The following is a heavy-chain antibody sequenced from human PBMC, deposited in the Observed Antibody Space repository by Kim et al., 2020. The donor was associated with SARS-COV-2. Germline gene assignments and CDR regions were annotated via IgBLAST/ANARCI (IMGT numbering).Heavy chain of an antibody. CDR3: ARSRISSFDY. CDR2: YN. Sequence: YNGFAVTVKRRRTINPDTSKNQFSLQLNSVTPEDTAVYYCARSRISSFDYWGQGTLVTVSS. V-gene: IGHV6-1*01. D-gene: IGHD6-13*01. J-gene: IGHJ4*02.